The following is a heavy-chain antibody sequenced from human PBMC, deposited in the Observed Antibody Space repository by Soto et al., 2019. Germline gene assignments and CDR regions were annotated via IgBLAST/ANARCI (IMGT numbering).Heavy chain of an antibody. Sequence: VSLPCIVSDLPISSSSYYWGWLRQPPGKGLEWIGSIYYSGSTYYNPSLKSRVTISVDTSKNQFSLKLSSVTAADTAVYYCARQGYCSGGSCYRGHYYYYYYMDVWGKGTTVTVSS. CDR3: ARQGYCSGGSCYRGHYYYYYYMDV. J-gene: IGHJ6*03. CDR2: IYYSGST. D-gene: IGHD2-15*01. CDR1: DLPISSSSYY. V-gene: IGHV4-39*01.